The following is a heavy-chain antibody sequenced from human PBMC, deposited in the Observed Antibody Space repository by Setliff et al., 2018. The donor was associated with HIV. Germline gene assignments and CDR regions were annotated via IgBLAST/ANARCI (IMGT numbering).Heavy chain of an antibody. V-gene: IGHV3-21*01. CDR1: GFTFSSYS. J-gene: IGHJ4*02. Sequence: PGGSLRLSCAASGFTFSSYSMNWVRQAPGKGLEWVSSISSSSSYIYYADSVKGRFTISRDNAKNSLYLQMNSLRAEDTAVYYCAGGGGYSYGPGYWGQGTLVTVSS. CDR3: AGGGGYSYGPGY. CDR2: ISSSSSYI. D-gene: IGHD5-18*01.